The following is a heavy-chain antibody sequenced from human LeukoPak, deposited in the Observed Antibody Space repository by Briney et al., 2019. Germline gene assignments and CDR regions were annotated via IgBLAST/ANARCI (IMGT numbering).Heavy chain of an antibody. Sequence: GGSLRLSCAASGFTFSSYSMNWVRQAPGKGLEWVSYISSSSSTIYYADSVKGRFTISRDNVKNSLYLQMNSLRAEDTAVYYCAKDGGATVTTFRWFDPWGQGTLVTVSS. CDR2: ISSSSSTI. J-gene: IGHJ5*02. D-gene: IGHD4-17*01. CDR1: GFTFSSYS. V-gene: IGHV3-48*01. CDR3: AKDGGATVTTFRWFDP.